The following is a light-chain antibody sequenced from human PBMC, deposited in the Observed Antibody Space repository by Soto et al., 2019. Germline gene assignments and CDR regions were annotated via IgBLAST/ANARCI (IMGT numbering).Light chain of an antibody. CDR2: GAS. CDR1: QSVNIN. Sequence: EIVMTQSPVTLSASPGERVTLSCRASQSVNINLAWYQQRPGQAPRVLIYGASNRASGIPDRFSGSGSGTDFTLTISSLEPDDFALYYCQQYKDLPPLTFGGGTRVEIK. J-gene: IGKJ4*01. CDR3: QQYKDLPPLT. V-gene: IGKV3D-15*01.